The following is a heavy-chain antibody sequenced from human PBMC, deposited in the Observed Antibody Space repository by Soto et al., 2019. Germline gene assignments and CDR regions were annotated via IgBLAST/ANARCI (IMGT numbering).Heavy chain of an antibody. Sequence: EVQLLESGGGLVQPGESLRLSCAFSGFIFGNYMMTWVRQAPGKGLEWVSTIRDGGESTYYADSVKGRFTISRDNSKNTLYLQMNSLGVEDTAVYYCAPHVHCSGGSCHYDAFDIRGQGTRVPVSS. D-gene: IGHD2-15*01. J-gene: IGHJ3*02. CDR1: GFIFGNYM. CDR3: APHVHCSGGSCHYDAFDI. CDR2: IRDGGEST. V-gene: IGHV3-23*01.